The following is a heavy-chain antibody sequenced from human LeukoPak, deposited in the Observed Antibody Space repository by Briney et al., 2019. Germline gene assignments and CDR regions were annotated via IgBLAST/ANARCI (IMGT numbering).Heavy chain of an antibody. D-gene: IGHD3-16*01. CDR1: GFTFSNYS. CDR3: ARIPGGYYYAMDV. J-gene: IGHJ6*02. Sequence: GGSLRLSCAAFGFTFSNYSMNWVRQAPGKGLEWVSYISSRSSNIYYADSVKGRFTISRDNAKNSLYLQMNSLRDEDTAVYYCARIPGGYYYAMDVWGQGTTVTVSS. V-gene: IGHV3-48*02. CDR2: ISSRSSNI.